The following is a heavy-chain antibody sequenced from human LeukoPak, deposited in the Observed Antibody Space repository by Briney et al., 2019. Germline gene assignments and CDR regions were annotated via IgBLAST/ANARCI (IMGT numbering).Heavy chain of an antibody. CDR3: ARDRRGTSCYDY. D-gene: IGHD2-2*01. CDR1: GGSISSYY. J-gene: IGHJ4*02. Sequence: PSETLSLTCTVSGGSISSYYWSWIRQSPGKGLEWIGYIYSTGSTNYNPSLKSRVTISVDTSKNQFSPKLNSVTAADTAVYYCARDRRGTSCYDYWGQGTLVTVSS. CDR2: IYSTGST. V-gene: IGHV4-59*01.